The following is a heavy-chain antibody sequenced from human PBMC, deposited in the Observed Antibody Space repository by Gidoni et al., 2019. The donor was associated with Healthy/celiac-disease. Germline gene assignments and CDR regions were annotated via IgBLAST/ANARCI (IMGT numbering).Heavy chain of an antibody. V-gene: IGHV3-13*01. J-gene: IGHJ2*01. D-gene: IGHD3-22*01. CDR2: IGTAGDT. CDR3: ARDSGTTYYYDSSGRTGYFDL. CDR1: GFTFSSYD. Sequence: EVQLVESGGGLVQPGGSLRLSCAASGFTFSSYDMHWVRQATGKGLEWVSAIGTAGDTYYPGSVKGRFTISRENAKNSLYLQMNSLRAGDTAVYYCARDSGTTYYYDSSGRTGYFDLWGRGTLVTVSS.